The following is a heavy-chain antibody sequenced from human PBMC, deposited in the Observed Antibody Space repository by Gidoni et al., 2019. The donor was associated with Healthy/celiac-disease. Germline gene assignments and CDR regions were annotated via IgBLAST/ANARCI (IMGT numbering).Heavy chain of an antibody. CDR2: IYTSGST. V-gene: IGHV4-4*07. CDR1: GGSISRYY. CDR3: ARDGSSYGINTHPPLED. Sequence: QVQLQESGPGLVKPSETLSLTCTVSGGSISRYYWSWIRQPAGKGLEWTGRIYTSGSTNYNPSLKSRVTMSVDTSKNQFSLKLSSVTAADTAVYYCARDGSSYGINTHPPLEDWGQGTLVTVSS. J-gene: IGHJ4*02. D-gene: IGHD5-18*01.